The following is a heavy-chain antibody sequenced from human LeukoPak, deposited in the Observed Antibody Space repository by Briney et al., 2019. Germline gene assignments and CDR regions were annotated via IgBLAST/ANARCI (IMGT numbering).Heavy chain of an antibody. CDR3: ATRTHYYDSSEY. J-gene: IGHJ4*02. CDR1: GYTLTELS. V-gene: IGHV1-24*01. CDR2: FDPEDGET. D-gene: IGHD3-22*01. Sequence: ASVKVSCKVPGYTLTELSMHWVRQAPGKGLEWMGGFDPEDGETIYAQKFQGRVTMTEDTSTDTAYMELSSLRSEDTAVYYCATRTHYYDSSEYWGQGTLVTVSS.